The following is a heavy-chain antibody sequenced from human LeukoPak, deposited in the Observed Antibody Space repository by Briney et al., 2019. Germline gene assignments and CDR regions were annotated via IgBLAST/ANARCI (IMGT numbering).Heavy chain of an antibody. D-gene: IGHD5-12*01. Sequence: ASVKVSCKASGGTFSSYAISWVRQAPGQGLEWMGWISAYNGNTNYAQKLQGRVTMTTDTSTSTAYMELRSLRSDDTAVYYCARAAHSGYDYYFDYWGQGTLVTVSS. CDR1: GGTFSSYA. J-gene: IGHJ4*02. CDR2: ISAYNGNT. V-gene: IGHV1-18*01. CDR3: ARAAHSGYDYYFDY.